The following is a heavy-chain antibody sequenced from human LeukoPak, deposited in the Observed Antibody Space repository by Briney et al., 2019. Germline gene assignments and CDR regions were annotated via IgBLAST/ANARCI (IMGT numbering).Heavy chain of an antibody. J-gene: IGHJ4*02. Sequence: SETLSLTCTVSGGSISSSSYSWGWLRQPPGKGLEWIGSIYYSGSTYYNPSLKSRVTISVDTSKNQFSLKLSSVTAADTAVYYCASQYGDYVPLGYWGQGTLVTVSS. CDR1: GGSISSSSYS. CDR3: ASQYGDYVPLGY. D-gene: IGHD4-17*01. V-gene: IGHV4-39*01. CDR2: IYYSGST.